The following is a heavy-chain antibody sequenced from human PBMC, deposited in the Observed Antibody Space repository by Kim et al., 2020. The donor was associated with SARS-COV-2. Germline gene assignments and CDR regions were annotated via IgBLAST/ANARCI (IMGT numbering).Heavy chain of an antibody. V-gene: IGHV4-59*01. D-gene: IGHD1-26*01. CDR3: ARYRGIPLDAFDI. CDR1: GGSISSYY. J-gene: IGHJ3*02. Sequence: SETLSLTCTVSGGSISSYYWSWIRQPPGKGLEWIGYIYYSGSTNYNPSLKSRVTISVDTSKNQFSLKLSSVTAADTAVYYCARYRGIPLDAFDIWGQGTMVTVSS. CDR2: IYYSGST.